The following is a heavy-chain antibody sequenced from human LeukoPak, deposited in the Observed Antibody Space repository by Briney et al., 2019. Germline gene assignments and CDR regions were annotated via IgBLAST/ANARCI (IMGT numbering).Heavy chain of an antibody. D-gene: IGHD6-13*01. CDR1: GFIFSDYY. CDR3: ARDQRYSSSSPHGY. V-gene: IGHV3-11*01. J-gene: IGHJ4*02. CDR2: MSSSGNTI. Sequence: PGGSLRLSCAASGFIFSDYYMSWIRQAPGKGLEWASSMSSSGNTIYYADSVKGRFTISRDNAKDSLYLQMNSLRAEDTAVYYCARDQRYSSSSPHGYWGQGTLVTVSS.